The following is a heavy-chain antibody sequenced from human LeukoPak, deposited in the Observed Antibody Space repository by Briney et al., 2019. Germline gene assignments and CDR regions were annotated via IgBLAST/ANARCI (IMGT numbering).Heavy chain of an antibody. CDR3: TTWITYYYDSSGYRD. CDR2: IKSKTDGGTI. CDR1: GVTFSNAW. J-gene: IGHJ4*02. D-gene: IGHD3-22*01. Sequence: GGSLRLSCAASGVTFSNAWMSWVRQAPGKGLEWVGRIKSKTDGGTIDYAAPVKGRFTISRDDSKNTLYLQMNSLKTEDTAVYYCTTWITYYYDSSGYRDWGQGTLVTVSS. V-gene: IGHV3-15*01.